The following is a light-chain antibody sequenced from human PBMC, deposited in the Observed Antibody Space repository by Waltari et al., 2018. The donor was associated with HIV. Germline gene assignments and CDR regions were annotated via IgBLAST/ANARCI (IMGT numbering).Light chain of an antibody. Sequence: DIAMTQSPDSLAVSLGEMATINCKASQSLLYRSNQKTYIAWYQQKGRQPPKLPISWASHRESGVPDRFSGSGSGTNFTLTISTLQADDVAVYYCQQYYTSPLTFSGGTKVEIK. CDR3: QQYYTSPLT. V-gene: IGKV4-1*01. CDR2: WAS. CDR1: QSLLYRSNQKTY. J-gene: IGKJ4*01.